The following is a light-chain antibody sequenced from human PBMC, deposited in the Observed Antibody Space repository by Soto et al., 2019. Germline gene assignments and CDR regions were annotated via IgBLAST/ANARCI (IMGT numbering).Light chain of an antibody. CDR2: EVS. V-gene: IGLV2-14*01. Sequence: QSVLTQPASVSGSPGQSITISCTGTSSDVGGYKYVSWYQQHPGKAPKLIINEVSNRPSGVSNRFSGSKSGNTASLTISGLQTEDEADYYCSSYTSSTAVVFGGGTQLTVL. J-gene: IGLJ7*01. CDR1: SSDVGGYKY. CDR3: SSYTSSTAVV.